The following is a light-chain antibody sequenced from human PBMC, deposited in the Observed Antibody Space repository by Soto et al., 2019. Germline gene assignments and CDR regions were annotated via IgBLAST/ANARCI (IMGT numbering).Light chain of an antibody. CDR2: DAS. Sequence: DIQMTQSPSTLSASVGDRVTITCRASQSISSWLAWYQQKPGKAPKLLIYDASSLESGVPSRFSGSGSWTEFTLTISSLQPDDFATYYCQQYNSYPYTFGQGTKLESK. CDR1: QSISSW. CDR3: QQYNSYPYT. V-gene: IGKV1-5*01. J-gene: IGKJ2*01.